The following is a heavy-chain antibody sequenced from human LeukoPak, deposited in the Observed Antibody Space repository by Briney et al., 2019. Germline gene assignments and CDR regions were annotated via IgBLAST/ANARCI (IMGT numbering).Heavy chain of an antibody. Sequence: GGSLRLSCAASGFTFSSYGMHWVRQAPGKGLEWVAVISYDGSNKYYADSVKGRFTISRDNSKNTLYLQMNSLRAEDTAVYYCARDRRTLRAIDYWGQGTLVTVSS. CDR3: ARDRRTLRAIDY. V-gene: IGHV3-30*03. CDR2: ISYDGSNK. J-gene: IGHJ4*02. CDR1: GFTFSSYG. D-gene: IGHD1-7*01.